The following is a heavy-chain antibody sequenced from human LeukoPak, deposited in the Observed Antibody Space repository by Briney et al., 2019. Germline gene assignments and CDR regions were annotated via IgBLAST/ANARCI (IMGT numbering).Heavy chain of an antibody. V-gene: IGHV3-33*06. J-gene: IGHJ4*02. CDR1: GFMFNNYG. Sequence: PGGSLRLSCAASGFMFNNYGIHWVRQAPGKGLEWVAVTWYDGSNKYYADSVRDRFTVSRDNSKNTVYLQMNSLRVEDTAVYYCVKDEVYLDSGGYPTPDTTLDYWGQGTLVTVSS. CDR2: TWYDGSNK. D-gene: IGHD3-22*01. CDR3: VKDEVYLDSGGYPTPDTTLDY.